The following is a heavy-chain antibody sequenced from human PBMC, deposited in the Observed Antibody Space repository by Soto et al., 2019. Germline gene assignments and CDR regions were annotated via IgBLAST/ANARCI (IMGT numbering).Heavy chain of an antibody. CDR1: GGTFSSYA. Sequence: ASVKVSCKASGGTFSSYAISWVRQAPGQGLEWMGGIIPIFGTANYAQKFQGRVTITADESTSTAYMELSSLRSEDTAVYYCARGSRYYDCCSGYHYYYYGMDVWGQGTTVTVSS. V-gene: IGHV1-69*13. D-gene: IGHD3-3*01. CDR2: IIPIFGTA. J-gene: IGHJ6*02. CDR3: ARGSRYYDCCSGYHYYYYGMDV.